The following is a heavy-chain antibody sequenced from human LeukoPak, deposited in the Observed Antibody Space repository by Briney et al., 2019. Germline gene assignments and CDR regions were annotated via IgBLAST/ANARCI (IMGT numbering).Heavy chain of an antibody. CDR3: ARDSEVRDRGHDAFDI. CDR1: GYVISSGCY. D-gene: IGHD3-10*01. Sequence: PSETLSLTCTVSGYVISSGCYWGWIRQPPGKGLEWIGSVYHSGNTYYNPSLKNPVTISLDTSRSQFSLNVPSAPAADTAMYYCARDSEVRDRGHDAFDIWGQGTMVTVSS. J-gene: IGHJ3*02. CDR2: VYHSGNT. V-gene: IGHV4-38-2*02.